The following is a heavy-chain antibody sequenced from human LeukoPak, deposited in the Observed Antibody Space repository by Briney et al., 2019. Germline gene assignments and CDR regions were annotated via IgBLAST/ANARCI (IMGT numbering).Heavy chain of an antibody. CDR2: IKQDGSEK. J-gene: IGHJ4*02. V-gene: IGHV3-7*01. CDR3: ARDFVVGDYVAAYFDY. D-gene: IGHD4-17*01. CDR1: GFTFSSYW. Sequence: PGGSLRLSCAASGFTFSSYWMSWVRQAPGKGLEWVANIKQDGSEKYYVDSVKGRFTISRDNAKNSLYLQMNSLRAEDTAVYYCARDFVVGDYVAAYFDYWSQGTLVTVSS.